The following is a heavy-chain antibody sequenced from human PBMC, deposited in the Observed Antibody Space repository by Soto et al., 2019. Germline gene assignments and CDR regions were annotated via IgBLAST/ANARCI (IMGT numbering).Heavy chain of an antibody. CDR1: GITFSSYS. V-gene: IGHV3-48*02. D-gene: IGHD2-8*01. Sequence: EVQLVESGGGLVQPGESLRLSCTASGITFSSYSMNWVRQAPGKGLEWFSYISSSNTAYADSVKGRFTISRDNAKNSVYLQMNSLRDEDTAVYYCVGGQDVHAPMVHGNYWGRGTRVTVSS. CDR2: ISSSNT. CDR3: VGGQDVHAPMVHGNY. J-gene: IGHJ4*02.